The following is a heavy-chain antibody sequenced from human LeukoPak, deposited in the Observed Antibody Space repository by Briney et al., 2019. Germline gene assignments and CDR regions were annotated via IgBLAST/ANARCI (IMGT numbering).Heavy chain of an antibody. Sequence: PGGSLRLSCAASGFTFSSYAMHWVRQAPGKGLEYVSAISSNGGSTYYANSVKGRFTISRDNSKNTLYLQMGSLRAEDMAVYYCAREGIRSRCGPGQTYDYWGQGTLVTVSS. CDR2: ISSNGGST. V-gene: IGHV3-64*01. D-gene: IGHD2-21*01. J-gene: IGHJ4*02. CDR3: AREGIRSRCGPGQTYDY. CDR1: GFTFSSYA.